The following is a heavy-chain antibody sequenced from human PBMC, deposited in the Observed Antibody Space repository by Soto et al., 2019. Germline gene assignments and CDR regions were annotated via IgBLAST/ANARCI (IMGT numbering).Heavy chain of an antibody. CDR1: GFTFSTYA. CDR2: ISGGGGST. Sequence: EVQVLESGGGLVQPGGSLRLSCAASGFTFSTYAMSWVRQAPGKGLEWVSGISGGGGSTYYADSVKGRFTISRDNSKNTLYLQMNSLRAEDTAVYYCAKADLLGYCTGGSCYSLDYWGQGTLVTVSS. V-gene: IGHV3-23*01. CDR3: AKADLLGYCTGGSCYSLDY. D-gene: IGHD2-15*01. J-gene: IGHJ4*02.